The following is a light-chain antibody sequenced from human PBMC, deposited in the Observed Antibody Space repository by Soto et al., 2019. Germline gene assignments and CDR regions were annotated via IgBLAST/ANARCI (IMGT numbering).Light chain of an antibody. CDR2: SNT. V-gene: IGLV1-40*01. CDR3: QSYESGWGV. J-gene: IGLJ2*01. CDR1: NSNIGAGYD. Sequence: QSVLTQPPSVSGAPGQRVTISCTGSNSNIGAGYDVHWYQQYPGTAPKLLNYSNTNRPSGVPDRFSASKSGTSASLAITGLQDEDEAYYYCQSYESGWGVVGGGTKLTVL.